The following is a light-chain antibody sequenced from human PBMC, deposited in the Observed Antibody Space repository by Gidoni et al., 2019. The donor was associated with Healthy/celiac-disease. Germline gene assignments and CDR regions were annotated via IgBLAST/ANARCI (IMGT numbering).Light chain of an antibody. V-gene: IGKV1-39*01. J-gene: IGKJ2*01. CDR1: QSISSY. Sequence: DIQMTQSPSSLSPSVGDRVTITCRASQSISSYLNWYQQKPGKAPKLLIYAASSLQSGVPARFSGSGSGTDFTLTISSLQPEDFATYYCQQSYSTLHTFGQGTKLEIK. CDR2: AAS. CDR3: QQSYSTLHT.